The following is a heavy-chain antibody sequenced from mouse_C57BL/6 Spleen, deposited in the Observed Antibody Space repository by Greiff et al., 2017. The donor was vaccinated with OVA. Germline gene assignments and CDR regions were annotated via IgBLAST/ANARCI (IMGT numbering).Heavy chain of an antibody. CDR3: ARRPGALLGEEFDY. V-gene: IGHV1-42*01. CDR1: GYSFTGYY. Sequence: VQLKQSGPELVKPGASVKISCKASGYSFTGYYMNWVKQSPEKSLEWIGEINPSTGGTTYNQKFKAKATLTVDKSSSTAYMQLKSLTSEDSAVYYCARRPGALLGEEFDYWGQGTTLTVSS. J-gene: IGHJ2*01. CDR2: INPSTGGT. D-gene: IGHD2-10*01.